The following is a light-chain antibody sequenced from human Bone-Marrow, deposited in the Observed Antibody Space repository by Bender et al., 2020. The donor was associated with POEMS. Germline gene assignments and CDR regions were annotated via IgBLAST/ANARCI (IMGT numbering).Light chain of an antibody. CDR1: SSNTGSGYD. CDR2: GYN. Sequence: QSVLTQPPSVSGAPGQRVTISCTGSSSNTGSGYDINWYQHLPGTAPKLLIYGYNNRPSGVPDRFSGSKSGTSASLTISGLQADDEADYYCSSYTTSDSLVTFGGGTKLIVL. CDR3: SSYTTSDSLVT. J-gene: IGLJ2*01. V-gene: IGLV1-40*01.